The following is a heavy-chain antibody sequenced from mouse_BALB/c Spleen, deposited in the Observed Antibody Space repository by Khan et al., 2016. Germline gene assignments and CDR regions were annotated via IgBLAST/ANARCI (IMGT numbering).Heavy chain of an antibody. CDR1: GFNIKDTH. J-gene: IGHJ2*01. CDR3: AGHSVVSYDY. CDR2: IDPAHGNT. Sequence: VQLQQSGAELVKPGASVKLSCTASGFNIKDTHIHWVRQRPEQGLEWIGRIDPAHGNTKYDPRFPGKAAITSETSSNTANLHLSSLTSEDTAVYYCAGHSVVSYDYWGQGTTLTVSS. V-gene: IGHV14-3*02. D-gene: IGHD3-1*01.